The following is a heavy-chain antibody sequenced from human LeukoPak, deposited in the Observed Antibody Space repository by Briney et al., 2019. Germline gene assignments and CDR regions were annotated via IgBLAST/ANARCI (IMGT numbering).Heavy chain of an antibody. CDR3: AKALSY. J-gene: IGHJ4*02. Sequence: GGSLRLSCAASGFTFSSYGMHWVRQAPGKGLEWVAVIWYGGSNKYYADSVKGRFTISRDNSKNTLYLQMNSLRAEDTAVYYCAKALSYWGQGTLVTVSS. CDR1: GFTFSSYG. D-gene: IGHD2/OR15-2a*01. V-gene: IGHV3-33*06. CDR2: IWYGGSNK.